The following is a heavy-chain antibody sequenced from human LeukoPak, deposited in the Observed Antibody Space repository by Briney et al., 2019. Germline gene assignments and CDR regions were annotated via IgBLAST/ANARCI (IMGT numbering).Heavy chain of an antibody. J-gene: IGHJ4*02. D-gene: IGHD3-16*02. CDR2: IYYSGST. CDR3: ARGDYDYVWGSYRPPVG. Sequence: PSETLSLTCTVSGGSISSSSYYWGWIRQPPGKGLEWIGSIYYSGSTYYNPSLKSRVTISVDTSKNQFSLKLSSVTAADTAVYYCARGDYDYVWGSYRPPVGWGQGTLVTVSS. CDR1: GGSISSSSYY. V-gene: IGHV4-39*07.